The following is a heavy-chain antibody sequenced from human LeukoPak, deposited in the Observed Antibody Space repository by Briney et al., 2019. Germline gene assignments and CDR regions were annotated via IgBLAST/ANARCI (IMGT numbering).Heavy chain of an antibody. D-gene: IGHD5-12*01. CDR3: AKDVLYMVAYFDY. V-gene: IGHV3-23*01. J-gene: IGHJ4*02. CDR1: GFTFSSYA. CDR2: ISGSGGGT. Sequence: PGGSLRLSCAASGFTFSSYAMSWVRQAPGKGLEWVSAISGSGGGTYYADSVKGRFTISRDNSKNTLYLQMNSLRAEDTAVYYCAKDVLYMVAYFDYWGQGTLVTVSS.